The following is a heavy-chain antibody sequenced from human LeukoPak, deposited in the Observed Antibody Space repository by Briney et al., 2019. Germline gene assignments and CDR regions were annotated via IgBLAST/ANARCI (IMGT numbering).Heavy chain of an antibody. CDR1: GYRFNAYW. CDR3: ARPNITSYYDSRGYDAFDV. CDR2: IYPDDSDT. Sequence: GESLKISCKGSGYRFNAYWIAWVRQMPGKGLGWMGIIYPDDSDTRYSPSSQGQVTISADKSVRTAYLQWGSLKASDTAMYYCARPNITSYYDSRGYDAFDVWGQGTMVTVSS. D-gene: IGHD3-22*01. V-gene: IGHV5-51*01. J-gene: IGHJ3*01.